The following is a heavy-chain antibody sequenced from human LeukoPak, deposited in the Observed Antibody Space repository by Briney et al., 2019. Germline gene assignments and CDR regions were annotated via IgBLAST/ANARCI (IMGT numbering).Heavy chain of an antibody. CDR1: GFTFSSYA. J-gene: IGHJ4*02. CDR3: AKDLMASGSYSPGSDY. V-gene: IGHV3-23*01. Sequence: GGSLRLSCAASGFTFSSYAMSWVRQAPGKGLEWVSAISGSGGSTYYADSVKGRFTISRDNSKNTLYLQMNSLRAEDTAVYYCAKDLMASGSYSPGSDYWGQGTLVTVSS. CDR2: ISGSGGST. D-gene: IGHD1-26*01.